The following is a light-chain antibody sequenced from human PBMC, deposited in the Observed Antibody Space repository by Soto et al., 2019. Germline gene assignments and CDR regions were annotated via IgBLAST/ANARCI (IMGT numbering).Light chain of an antibody. CDR1: QSIDRW. CDR2: SAS. J-gene: IGKJ4*01. Sequence: DIQMTQSPSTLPASVGDRVTITCRASQSIDRWLAWYQQRPGKAPKILIYSASTLQSGVPSRFSGSGSETEFSLTIRALQPEDFATYYCQQLSRYPLTFGGGTKVDIK. CDR3: QQLSRYPLT. V-gene: IGKV1-5*01.